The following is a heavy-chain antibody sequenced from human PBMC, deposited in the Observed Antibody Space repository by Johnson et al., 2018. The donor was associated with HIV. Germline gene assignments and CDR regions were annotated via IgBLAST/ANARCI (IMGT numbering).Heavy chain of an antibody. CDR1: GFTFSSYA. J-gene: IGHJ3*02. V-gene: IGHV3-30*04. Sequence: VQLVESGGGVVQPGRSLRLSCAASGFTFSSYAMHWVRQAPGKGLEWLAYIRSDGVNKQYTDSVKGRFTISRDNSKNTLYLQMNSLRAEDTAVYYCAREGNYYDSSSHAFDIWGQGTMVTVSS. CDR3: AREGNYYDSSSHAFDI. D-gene: IGHD3-22*01. CDR2: IRSDGVNK.